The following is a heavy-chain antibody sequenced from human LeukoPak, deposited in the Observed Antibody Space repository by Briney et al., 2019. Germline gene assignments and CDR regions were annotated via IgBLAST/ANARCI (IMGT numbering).Heavy chain of an antibody. J-gene: IGHJ4*02. CDR3: ARLAAAGLDY. CDR1: GGSFSGYY. D-gene: IGHD6-13*01. CDR2: INHSGST. Sequence: SETLSLTCAVYGGSFSGYYWSWIRQPPGKGLEWIGEINHSGSTNYNPSLKSRVTISVDKSRNQFSLKLSSVTAADTAVYYCARLAAAGLDYWGQGTLVTVSS. V-gene: IGHV4-34*01.